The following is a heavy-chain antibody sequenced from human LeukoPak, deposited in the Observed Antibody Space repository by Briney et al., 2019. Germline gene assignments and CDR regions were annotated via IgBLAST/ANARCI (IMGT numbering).Heavy chain of an antibody. D-gene: IGHD3-22*01. CDR3: ARDRPYYYDSSGYSDFDY. CDR1: GYTFTGYY. J-gene: IGHJ4*02. CDR2: INPNSGGT. Sequence: ASVKVSCKASGYTFTGYYMHWVRQAPGQGLEWMGWINPNSGGTNYAQKFQGRVTMTRDTSISTAYMELSRLRSDDTAVYYCARDRPYYYDSSGYSDFDYWGQGTLVTVSS. V-gene: IGHV1-2*02.